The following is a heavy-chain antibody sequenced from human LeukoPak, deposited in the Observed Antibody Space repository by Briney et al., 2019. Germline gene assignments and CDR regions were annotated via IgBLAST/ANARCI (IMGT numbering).Heavy chain of an antibody. CDR1: GFTFISYA. J-gene: IGHJ2*01. CDR3: ARAHSGSYQPWYFDL. CDR2: ISGSGGST. D-gene: IGHD1-26*01. Sequence: QPGGSLRLSCAASGFTFISYAMTWVRQAPGKGLEWVSSISGSGGSTYYPDSVKGRFTISRDNAKNTLYLQMNSLRAEDTAVYYCARAHSGSYQPWYFDLWGRGTLVTVSS. V-gene: IGHV3-23*01.